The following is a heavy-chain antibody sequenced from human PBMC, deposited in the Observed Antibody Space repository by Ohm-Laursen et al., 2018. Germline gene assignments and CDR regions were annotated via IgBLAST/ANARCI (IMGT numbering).Heavy chain of an antibody. V-gene: IGHV3-23*01. D-gene: IGHD6-19*01. CDR2: IGSSGA. CDR3: AKDLGSAWSHAFAI. CDR1: GFTFNNYA. Sequence: GSLRLSCAASGFTFNNYAMNWVRQAPGKGLEWVSSIGSSGAYYADSVKGRFTISRDNSKNTLYLQMNSLRVEDTAVFYCAKDLGSAWSHAFAIWGQGTMVIVSS. J-gene: IGHJ3*02.